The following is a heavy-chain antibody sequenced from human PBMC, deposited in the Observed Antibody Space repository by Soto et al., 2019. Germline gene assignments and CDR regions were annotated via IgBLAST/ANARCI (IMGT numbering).Heavy chain of an antibody. V-gene: IGHV3-33*01. CDR1: GFNFNTYG. CDR2: IWSDGNNR. Sequence: QVQLVESGGGVVQPGTSLRLSCAASGFNFNTYGFHWVRQAPGKGLEWVAVIWSDGNNRYYADSVKGRFTISRDSSKNTLFLQMNSLTVEDTAVYYRARIQLDTIMALDYWGQGTLVTVSS. CDR3: ARIQLDTIMALDY. D-gene: IGHD1-1*01. J-gene: IGHJ4*02.